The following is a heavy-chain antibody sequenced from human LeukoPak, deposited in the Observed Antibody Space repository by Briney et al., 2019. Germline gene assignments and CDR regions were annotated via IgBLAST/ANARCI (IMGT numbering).Heavy chain of an antibody. CDR1: GFTFSNYA. V-gene: IGHV3-23*01. Sequence: GRSLTLSCGASGFTFSNYAMVWVRQAQGKGLEWVSAITGSGGNTYYADSVKGRFTISRDNSKNTVFLQMNSLRAEDTAVYYCAKWGDYDVLTGYYVSDYWGQGTLVTVSS. CDR3: AKWGDYDVLTGYYVSDY. D-gene: IGHD3-9*01. CDR2: ITGSGGNT. J-gene: IGHJ4*02.